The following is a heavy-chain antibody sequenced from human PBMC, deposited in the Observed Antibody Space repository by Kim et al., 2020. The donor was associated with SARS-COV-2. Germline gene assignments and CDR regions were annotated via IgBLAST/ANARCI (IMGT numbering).Heavy chain of an antibody. D-gene: IGHD2-15*01. V-gene: IGHV4-34*01. CDR1: GGFFSGYY. CDR3: ARGLLRLWYFDL. Sequence: SETLSLTCAVYGGFFSGYYWSWLHQPPGKGLEWIGEINRSGSTNYNPSLKSRVTISVDTSKNQFPRKLSSVTAADTAVYYCARGLLRLWYFDLWGRGTLGTVSS. J-gene: IGHJ2*01. CDR2: INRSGST.